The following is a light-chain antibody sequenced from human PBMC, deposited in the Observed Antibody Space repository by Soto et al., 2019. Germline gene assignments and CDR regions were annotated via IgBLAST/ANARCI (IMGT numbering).Light chain of an antibody. V-gene: IGLV2-14*01. CDR3: SSYTSSSTVV. J-gene: IGLJ1*01. Sequence: QSALTQPASVSGSPGQSITISCTGTSSEVGGYNYVSWYQQHPGKAPKLMIYDVSNRPSGVSNRFSGSKSGNTASLTISGLQAEDEADYYCSSYTSSSTVVFGTGTKLTVL. CDR2: DVS. CDR1: SSEVGGYNY.